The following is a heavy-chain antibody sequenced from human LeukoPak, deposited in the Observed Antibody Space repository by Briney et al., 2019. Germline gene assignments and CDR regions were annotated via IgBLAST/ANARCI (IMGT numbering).Heavy chain of an antibody. CDR2: ISSAGSTI. Sequence: GGSLRLSCAASGFTFSGYDMNCVRQAPGEGREWVSYISSAGSTIYYADSVKGRFTISRDNAKNSLYLQMNSLRDEDTAVYYSARYFHGMDVWGPGTTVTVSS. D-gene: IGHD3-9*01. CDR1: GFTFSGYD. CDR3: ARYFHGMDV. J-gene: IGHJ6*02. V-gene: IGHV3-48*02.